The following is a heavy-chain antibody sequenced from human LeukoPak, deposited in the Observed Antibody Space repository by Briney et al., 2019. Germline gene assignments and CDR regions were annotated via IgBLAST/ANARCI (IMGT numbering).Heavy chain of an antibody. J-gene: IGHJ4*02. V-gene: IGHV4-34*01. Sequence: SETLSLTCAVYGGSFSGYYWSWIRQPPGKGLEWIGEINHSGSTNYNPSLKSRVTISVDTSKNQFSLKLSSVTAADTAVYYCARGRGHYWGQGTLVTVSS. CDR1: GGSFSGYY. D-gene: IGHD3-10*01. CDR2: INHSGST. CDR3: ARGRGHY.